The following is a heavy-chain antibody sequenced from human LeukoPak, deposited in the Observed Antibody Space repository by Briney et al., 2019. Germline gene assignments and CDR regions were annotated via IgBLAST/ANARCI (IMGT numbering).Heavy chain of an antibody. CDR1: GGSISSYY. CDR3: ARDRTTVTTEGWFDP. Sequence: PSETLSLTCTVSGGSISSYYWSWIRQPPGKGLEWIGYIYYSGSTNYNPSLKSRVTISVDTSKSQFSLKLSSVTAADTAVYYCARDRTTVTTEGWFDPWGQGTLVTVSS. CDR2: IYYSGST. V-gene: IGHV4-59*01. J-gene: IGHJ5*02. D-gene: IGHD4-17*01.